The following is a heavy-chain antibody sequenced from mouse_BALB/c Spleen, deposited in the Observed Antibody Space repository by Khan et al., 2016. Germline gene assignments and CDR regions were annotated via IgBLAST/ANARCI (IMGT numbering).Heavy chain of an antibody. J-gene: IGHJ2*01. D-gene: IGHD1-1*01. CDR2: ISYSGST. Sequence: VQLQESGPGLVKPSQSLSLTCTVTGYSITSEYAWNWIRLFPRNKLEWMGYISYSGSTSYNPSLKSRISITRDTSKNQFFLQLISVTTEDTATYYCARSLLLRRDYFDYWGQGTTLTVSS. V-gene: IGHV3-2*02. CDR3: ARSLLLRRDYFDY. CDR1: GYSITSEYA.